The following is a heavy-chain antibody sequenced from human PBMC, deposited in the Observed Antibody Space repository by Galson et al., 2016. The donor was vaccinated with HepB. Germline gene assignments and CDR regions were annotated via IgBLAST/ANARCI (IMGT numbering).Heavy chain of an antibody. D-gene: IGHD3-10*01. Sequence: TLSLTCTVSGASISRGGDYWSWIRQHPGKGLEWIAYIYFNGNTYYNPSLRSRLSISLDKSKNQFSLKLSSVTAADTAVYYCASSYGSGSPYYYGLDVWGQGTTVTVSS. V-gene: IGHV4-31*03. CDR3: ASSYGSGSPYYYGLDV. CDR1: GASISRGGDY. J-gene: IGHJ6*02. CDR2: IYFNGNT.